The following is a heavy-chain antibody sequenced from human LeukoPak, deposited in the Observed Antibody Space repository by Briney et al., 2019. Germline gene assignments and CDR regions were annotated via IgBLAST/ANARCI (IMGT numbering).Heavy chain of an antibody. CDR2: IKQDGSEK. CDR1: GFTFSSYW. CDR3: ARDSITTGGTVYNWFDP. V-gene: IGHV3-7*01. Sequence: GGSLRLSCAASGFTFSSYWMSWVRQAPGKGLEWVANIKQDGSEKYYVDSVKGRFTISRDNAKNSLYLQMNSLRAEDTAVYYCARDSITTGGTVYNWFDPWGQGTLVTVSS. J-gene: IGHJ5*02. D-gene: IGHD1-14*01.